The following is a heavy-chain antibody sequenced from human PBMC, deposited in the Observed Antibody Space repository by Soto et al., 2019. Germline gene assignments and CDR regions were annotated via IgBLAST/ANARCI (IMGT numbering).Heavy chain of an antibody. D-gene: IGHD2-8*01. V-gene: IGHV3-66*01. CDR3: AAGMDNAKIHY. CDR1: GVTVTYNH. Sequence: EVRLAESGGGLVQPGGSLRLSCATSGVTVTYNHMTLVRQAPGKGLEWVTYIHPRGDVYYAASVKGRFTISRDNFDNTVSLQMNSLRAEDTALYYCAAGMDNAKIHYWGQGTLVTVSS. J-gene: IGHJ4*02. CDR2: IHPRGDV.